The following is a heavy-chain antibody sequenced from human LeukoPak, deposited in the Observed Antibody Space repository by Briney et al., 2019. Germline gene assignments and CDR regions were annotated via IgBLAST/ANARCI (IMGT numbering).Heavy chain of an antibody. V-gene: IGHV3-48*02. Sequence: PGGSLRLSCAASGFTFSSYSMNWVRQTPGKGLEWVSYIGTSSSIIYYADSVKGRFTISRDNAKNSLYLQMNSLRDEDTAVYYCARHDYAGTSGDYWGQGTLVTVSS. CDR3: ARHDYAGTSGDY. CDR1: GFTFSSYS. CDR2: IGTSSSII. J-gene: IGHJ4*02. D-gene: IGHD4-23*01.